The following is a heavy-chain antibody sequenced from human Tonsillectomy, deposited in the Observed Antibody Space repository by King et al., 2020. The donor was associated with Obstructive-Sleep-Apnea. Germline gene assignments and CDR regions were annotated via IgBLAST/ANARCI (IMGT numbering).Heavy chain of an antibody. Sequence: QLVQSGAEVKKPGSSVKVSCKASGGTFSCYAISWGRQAPGQGLAWLGGIIPIFGTASYAQKFQGRVTITADESTSTAYMELSSLRSEDTAVYYCARDGGDGDYDSWGQGTLVTVSS. CDR2: IIPIFGTA. V-gene: IGHV1-69*01. CDR3: ARDGGDGDYDS. D-gene: IGHD3-10*01. CDR1: GGTFSCYA. J-gene: IGHJ4*02.